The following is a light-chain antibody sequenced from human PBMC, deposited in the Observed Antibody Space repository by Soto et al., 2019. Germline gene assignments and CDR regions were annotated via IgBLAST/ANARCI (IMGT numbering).Light chain of an antibody. CDR1: QTVYNY. CDR3: QQRYDWPLT. CDR2: DAS. J-gene: IGKJ4*01. V-gene: IGKV3-11*01. Sequence: IVLTQSPATLSLSAGERATLSCRASQTVYNYLAWYQQRPGQAPRLLIYDASNRATGIPARFSGSGSGTDFTLTITSLEPEDLAVYFCQQRYDWPLTFGGGSRIEIK.